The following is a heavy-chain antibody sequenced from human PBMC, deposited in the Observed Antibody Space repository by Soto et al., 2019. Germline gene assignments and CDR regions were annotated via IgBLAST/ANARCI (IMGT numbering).Heavy chain of an antibody. Sequence: QVQLVQSGAEVKKPGSSVKVSCKASGGTFSSYAISWVRQAPGQGLEWMGGIIPIFGTANYAQKFQGRVTITADESTSTAYMELSSLRSDDTAVYYCAINQPGPYDSSGYNTPFDYWGQGTLVTVSS. CDR1: GGTFSSYA. CDR2: IIPIFGTA. J-gene: IGHJ4*02. CDR3: AINQPGPYDSSGYNTPFDY. D-gene: IGHD3-22*01. V-gene: IGHV1-69*01.